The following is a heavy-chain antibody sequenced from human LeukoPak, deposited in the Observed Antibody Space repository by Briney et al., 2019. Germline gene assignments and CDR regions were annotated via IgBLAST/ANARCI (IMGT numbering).Heavy chain of an antibody. Sequence: ASVKVSCKASGYTFTSYAMNWVRQAPGQGLEWMASINTNTGNPTYAQGFTGRFVFSLDTSVSTAYLQISSLKAEDTAVYYCARDKVPPYGSGSYRDAFDIWGQGTMVTVSS. CDR1: GYTFTSYA. CDR3: ARDKVPPYGSGSYRDAFDI. V-gene: IGHV7-4-1*02. J-gene: IGHJ3*02. D-gene: IGHD3-10*01. CDR2: INTNTGNP.